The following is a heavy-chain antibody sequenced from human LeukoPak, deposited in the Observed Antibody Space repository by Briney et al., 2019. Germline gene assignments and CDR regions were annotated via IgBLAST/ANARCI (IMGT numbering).Heavy chain of an antibody. J-gene: IGHJ6*02. D-gene: IGHD2-15*01. CDR3: ARDLEYCSGGSCYYYGMDV. CDR2: INPNSGGT. Sequence: ASVKVSCKASGYTFTGYYMHWVRQAPGQGLEWMGWINPNSGGTNYAQKFQGRVTMTRDTSVSTAYMEPSRLRSDDTAVYYCARDLEYCSGGSCYYYGMDVWGQGTTVTVSS. V-gene: IGHV1-2*02. CDR1: GYTFTGYY.